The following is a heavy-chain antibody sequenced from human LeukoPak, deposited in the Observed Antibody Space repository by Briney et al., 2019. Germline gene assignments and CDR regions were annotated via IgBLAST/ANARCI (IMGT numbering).Heavy chain of an antibody. V-gene: IGHV4-59*01. CDR2: IYYSGST. CDR3: ARALNYYDSSGYYSYYFDY. Sequence: SETLSLTCTVSGGSISSYYWSWIRQPPGKGLEWIGYIYYSGSTNYNPSLKSRVTISVDTSKNQFSLKLSSVTAADTAVYYCARALNYYDSSGYYSYYFDYWGQGTLVTVSS. J-gene: IGHJ4*02. D-gene: IGHD3-22*01. CDR1: GGSISSYY.